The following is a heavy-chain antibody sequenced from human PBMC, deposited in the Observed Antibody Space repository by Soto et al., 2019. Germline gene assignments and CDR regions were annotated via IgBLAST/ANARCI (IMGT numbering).Heavy chain of an antibody. D-gene: IGHD3-22*01. CDR3: ARARVYTYYYDSSGYYYGMDV. CDR2: INPNSGGT. J-gene: IGHJ6*02. V-gene: IGHV1-2*04. Sequence: GASVKVSCKASGYTFTGYYMHWVRQAPGQGLEWMGWINPNSGGTNYAQKFQGWVTMTRDTSISTAYMELSRLRSDDTAVYYCARARVYTYYYDSSGYYYGMDVWGQGTTVTVSS. CDR1: GYTFTGYY.